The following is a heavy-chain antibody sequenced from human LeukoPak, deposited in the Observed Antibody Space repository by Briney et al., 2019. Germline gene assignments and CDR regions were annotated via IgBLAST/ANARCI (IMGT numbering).Heavy chain of an antibody. D-gene: IGHD3-22*01. CDR2: IYYSGST. J-gene: IGHJ3*02. V-gene: IGHV4-59*01. Sequence: SETLSLTCTVSGGSISSYYWSWIRQPPGKRLEWIGYIYYSGSTNYNPSLKSRVTISVDTSKNQFSLKLSSVTAADTAVYYCARGGGYFLIDAFDIWGLGTMVTVSS. CDR3: ARGGGYFLIDAFDI. CDR1: GGSISSYY.